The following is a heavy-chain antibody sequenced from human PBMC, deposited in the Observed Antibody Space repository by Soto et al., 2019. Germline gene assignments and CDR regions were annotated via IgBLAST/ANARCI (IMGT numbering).Heavy chain of an antibody. Sequence: PGGSLRLSCAASGFTFSSYGMHWVRQAPGKGLEWVAVISYDGSNKYYADSVKGRFTISRDNSKNTLYLQMNSLRAEDTAVYYCARDRYYGSGGNAFDIWGQGTMVTVSS. CDR3: ARDRYYGSGGNAFDI. D-gene: IGHD3-10*01. J-gene: IGHJ3*02. CDR1: GFTFSSYG. CDR2: ISYDGSNK. V-gene: IGHV3-30*03.